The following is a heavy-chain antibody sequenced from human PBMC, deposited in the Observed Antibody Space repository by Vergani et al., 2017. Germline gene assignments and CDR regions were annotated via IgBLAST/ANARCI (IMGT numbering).Heavy chain of an antibody. J-gene: IGHJ5*02. CDR2: IIPILGIA. Sequence: QVQLVQSGAEVKKPGSSVKVSCKASGGTFSSYAISWVRQAPGQGLEWMGRIIPILGIANYAQKFQGRVTITADKSTSTAYMELSSLISEDTAVYYCARGRGLGINCWFDPWGQGTLVTVSS. CDR1: GGTFSSYA. V-gene: IGHV1-69*04. D-gene: IGHD7-27*01. CDR3: ARGRGLGINCWFDP.